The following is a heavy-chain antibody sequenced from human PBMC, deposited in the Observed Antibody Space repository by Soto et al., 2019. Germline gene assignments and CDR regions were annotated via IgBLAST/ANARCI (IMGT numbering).Heavy chain of an antibody. Sequence: PSQTRALTCAISGDSVSSDRVTWNWIRQSPSRGLEGLGRTDYRSKWYRDYALSVKSRVTINADMSKNRVSLQLNSVTPEDSAVYYCVRLIGNSWLDYWGKGTLVTVS. CDR2: TDYRSKWYR. CDR3: VRLIGNSWLDY. V-gene: IGHV6-1*01. J-gene: IGHJ5*01. D-gene: IGHD2-8*01. CDR1: GDSVSSDRVT.